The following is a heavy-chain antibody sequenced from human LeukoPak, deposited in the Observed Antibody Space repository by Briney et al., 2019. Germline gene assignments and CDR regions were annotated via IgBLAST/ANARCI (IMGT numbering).Heavy chain of an antibody. V-gene: IGHV4-39*01. CDR1: GGSISSSSHY. J-gene: IGHJ5*02. CDR2: IYYSGST. D-gene: IGHD3-22*01. CDR3: ARQSSGYYYGWFDP. Sequence: PSETLSLTCTVSGGSISSSSHYWGWIRQPPGKGLEWIGSIYYSGSTYYNPSLKSRVTISVDTVKNQFSLNLNSVTAADTAVYYCARQSSGYYYGWFDPWGQGTLVTVSS.